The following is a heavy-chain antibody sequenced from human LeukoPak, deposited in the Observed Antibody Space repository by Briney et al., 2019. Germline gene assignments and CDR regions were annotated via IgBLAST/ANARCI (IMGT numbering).Heavy chain of an antibody. CDR3: TTDLAY. CDR1: GLTFTNAW. V-gene: IGHV3-15*01. Sequence: PGGSLRLSCAASGLTFTNAWMRWARQAPGNGLEWVGRIKSKTDGGTTDYAAPVKGRFTISRDDSKNTLYLKMDSLKTEDTAVDYCTTDLAYGGQGTLVTVSS. CDR2: IKSKTDGGTT. J-gene: IGHJ4*02.